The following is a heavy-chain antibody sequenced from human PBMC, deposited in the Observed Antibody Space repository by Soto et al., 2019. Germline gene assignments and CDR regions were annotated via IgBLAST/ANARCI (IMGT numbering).Heavy chain of an antibody. CDR2: IYYSGST. CDR3: ARGGYGSEGMREYSYYMDV. D-gene: IGHD3-10*01. V-gene: IGHV4-31*03. J-gene: IGHJ6*03. CDR1: GGSISSGGYY. Sequence: SETLSLTCTVSGGSISSGGYYGSWVRQHPGKGLEWIGYIYYSGSTYYNPSLKSRVTISVDTSKNQFSLKLSSVTAADPAVYYCARGGYGSEGMREYSYYMDVWGKGTTVTVSS.